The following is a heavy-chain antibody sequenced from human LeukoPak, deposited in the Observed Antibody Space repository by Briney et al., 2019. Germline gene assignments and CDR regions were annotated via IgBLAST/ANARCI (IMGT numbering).Heavy chain of an antibody. D-gene: IGHD1-26*01. Sequence: GGSLRLSCAASGFTFTSYAMSWVRQAPGKGLEWVSAISGCGVTTYYADSVKGRFTISRDNSKNTLYLQMNSLRAEDTSIYYCAKGEVGVRFDYWGQGTLVTVSS. CDR3: AKGEVGVRFDY. CDR2: ISGCGVTT. J-gene: IGHJ4*02. CDR1: GFTFTSYA. V-gene: IGHV3-23*01.